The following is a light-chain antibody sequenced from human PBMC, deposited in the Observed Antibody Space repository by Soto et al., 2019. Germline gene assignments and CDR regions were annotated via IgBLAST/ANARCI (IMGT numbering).Light chain of an antibody. J-gene: IGKJ2*01. Sequence: DIQMTQSPSTLSASVGDRVTISCRASQSISSWLAWYQQKPGKAPKLLIHDASTLESGVPSRFSGSGSGTQFTLTISSLQPDDFATYYCQQYSSYYTFGQGTKLEIK. V-gene: IGKV1-5*01. CDR1: QSISSW. CDR3: QQYSSYYT. CDR2: DAS.